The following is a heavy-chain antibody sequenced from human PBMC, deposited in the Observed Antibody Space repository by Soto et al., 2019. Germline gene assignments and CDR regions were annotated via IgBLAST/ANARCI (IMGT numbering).Heavy chain of an antibody. V-gene: IGHV4-38-2*02. Sequence: SETLSLTCTVSGYSISSGSYWGWIRQPPGKGPEWIASIYHGGTTFYNPSLKSRVTVSVDKSNNQFSLKLRSVTAADTAVYYCAKAYVMVVAGSTFVYCRHGTLVTVSS. CDR2: IYHGGTT. D-gene: IGHD6-19*01. CDR3: AKAYVMVVAGSTFVY. J-gene: IGHJ4*01. CDR1: GYSISSGSY.